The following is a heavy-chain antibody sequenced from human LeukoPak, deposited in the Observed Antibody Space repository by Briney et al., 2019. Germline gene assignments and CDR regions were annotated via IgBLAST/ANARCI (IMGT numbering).Heavy chain of an antibody. V-gene: IGHV3-23*01. Sequence: GGSLRLSCAASGFTFSSYAMSWVRQAPGKGLEWVSAISGSGGSTYYADSVKGRFTISRDNSKNTLYLQMDSLRAEDTAVYYCAKDPRGGDYFGYWGQGTLVTVSS. CDR2: ISGSGGST. CDR1: GFTFSSYA. J-gene: IGHJ4*02. CDR3: AKDPRGGDYFGY. D-gene: IGHD4-17*01.